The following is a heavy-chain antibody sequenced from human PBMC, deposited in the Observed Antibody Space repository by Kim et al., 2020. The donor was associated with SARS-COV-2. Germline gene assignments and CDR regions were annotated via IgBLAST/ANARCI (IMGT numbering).Heavy chain of an antibody. D-gene: IGHD2-21*02. J-gene: IGHJ4*02. V-gene: IGHV3-30*18. Sequence: GGSLRLSCAASGFTFRSYGMHWVRQAPGKGLEWVALISYDGSNKYYADSVKGRFTISRDNSKNTLYVQMNSLRAEDTAVYYCAKGGKGDWHYFDYWGLGTLVTVSS. CDR2: ISYDGSNK. CDR1: GFTFRSYG. CDR3: AKGGKGDWHYFDY.